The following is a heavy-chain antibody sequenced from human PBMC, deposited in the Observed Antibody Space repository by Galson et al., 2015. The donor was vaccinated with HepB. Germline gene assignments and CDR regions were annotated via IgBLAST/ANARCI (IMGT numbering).Heavy chain of an antibody. J-gene: IGHJ4*02. D-gene: IGHD2-2*01. CDR3: VKGSDCSSTSCSWHFDY. Sequence: SLRLSCAASGFTFSSSAMHWVRQAPGKGLEYVSAISSNGGRTYYADSVKGRFTISRNNSKNTLYLQMSSLRAEGTAVYYCVKGSDCSSTSCSWHFDYWGQGTLVTVSS. CDR2: ISSNGGRT. CDR1: GFTFSSSA. V-gene: IGHV3-64D*06.